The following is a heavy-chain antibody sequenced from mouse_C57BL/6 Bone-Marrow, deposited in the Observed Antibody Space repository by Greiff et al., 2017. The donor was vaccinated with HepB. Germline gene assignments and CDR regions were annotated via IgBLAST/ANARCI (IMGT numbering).Heavy chain of an antibody. CDR2: INPSNGGT. CDR1: GYTFTSYW. J-gene: IGHJ1*03. Sequence: VQLQQPGTELVKPGASVKLSCKASGYTFTSYWMHWVKQRPGQGLEWIGNINPSNGGTNYNEKFKSKATLTVDKSSSTAYMQLSSLTSEDSAVYYCAAVDLVRYWYFDVWGTGNTVTVSS. CDR3: AAVDLVRYWYFDV. V-gene: IGHV1-53*01. D-gene: IGHD6-2*01.